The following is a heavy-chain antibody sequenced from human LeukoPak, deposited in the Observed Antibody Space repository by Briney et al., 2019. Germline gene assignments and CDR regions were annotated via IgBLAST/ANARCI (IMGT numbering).Heavy chain of an antibody. CDR3: ASQGRGYGYYFDY. V-gene: IGHV4-59*01. CDR2: IYYSGST. D-gene: IGHD5-18*01. Sequence: ETLSLTCTVSGGSISSYYWSWIRQPPGKGLEWIGYIYYSGSTNYNPSLKSRVTISVKTSKNQFSLKLSSVTAADTAVYYCASQGRGYGYYFDYWGQGTLVTVSS. J-gene: IGHJ4*02. CDR1: GGSISSYY.